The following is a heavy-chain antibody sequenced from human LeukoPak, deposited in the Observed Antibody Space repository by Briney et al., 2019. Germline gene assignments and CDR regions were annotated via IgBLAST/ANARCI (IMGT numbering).Heavy chain of an antibody. J-gene: IGHJ2*01. Sequence: ASVKVSCKVSGYTLTELSMHWVRQAPGKGLEWMGGFDPEDGETIYAQKFQGRVTMTEDTSTGAAYMELSSLRSEDTAVYYCATSITGDRHWYFDLWGRGTLVTVSS. D-gene: IGHD7-27*01. V-gene: IGHV1-24*01. CDR1: GYTLTELS. CDR3: ATSITGDRHWYFDL. CDR2: FDPEDGET.